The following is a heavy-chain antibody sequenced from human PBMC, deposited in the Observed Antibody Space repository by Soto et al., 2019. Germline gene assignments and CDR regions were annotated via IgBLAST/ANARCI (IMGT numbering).Heavy chain of an antibody. CDR3: AKRPLLSGTRYYFDY. J-gene: IGHJ4*02. D-gene: IGHD1-26*01. CDR2: ISGSGDST. V-gene: IGHV3-23*01. Sequence: HPGGSLRLSCAASGFTFSSYAMSWVRQAPGKGLEWISAISGSGDSTYHADSVRGRFTISRDNSKNTLYLQMNSLRAEDTAIYFCAKRPLLSGTRYYFDYWGQGTPVTVSS. CDR1: GFTFSSYA.